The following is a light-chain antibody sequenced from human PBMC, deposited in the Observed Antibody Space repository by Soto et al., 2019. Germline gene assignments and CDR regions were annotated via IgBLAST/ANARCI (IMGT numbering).Light chain of an antibody. J-gene: IGKJ2*01. CDR3: QQYYSTPMHT. CDR1: RSVLYSPNNQNY. CDR2: WAS. Sequence: DFVMTQSPDSLAVSLGERATINCKSSRSVLYSPNNQNYLAWYQQKTGQPPKLLIYWASTRESGVPDRFSGSGSGTDFTLTISSLQAEDVAVYYCQQYYSTPMHTFGQGTKLEIK. V-gene: IGKV4-1*01.